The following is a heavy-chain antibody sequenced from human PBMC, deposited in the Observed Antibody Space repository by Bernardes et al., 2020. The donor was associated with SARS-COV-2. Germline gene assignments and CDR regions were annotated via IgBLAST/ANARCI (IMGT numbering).Heavy chain of an antibody. CDR2: ISGSGRYT. D-gene: IGHD3-10*01. CDR3: AKHYGYYYYYGMDV. V-gene: IGHV3-23*01. CDR1: GFTFSTYA. J-gene: IGHJ6*02. Sequence: GGSLRLSRAASGFTFSTYAMSWVRQAPGKGLEWVSAISGSGRYTYYADAVKGRFTISRDNSKNTLYLQMNSLRAEDTAVYYCAKHYGYYYYYGMDVWGQGTTVTVSS.